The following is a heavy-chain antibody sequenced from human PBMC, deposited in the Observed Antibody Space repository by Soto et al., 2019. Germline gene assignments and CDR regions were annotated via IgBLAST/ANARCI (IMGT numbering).Heavy chain of an antibody. Sequence: GASVKVSCKASGYTFTGYYKHWVRQAPGQGLEWMGWINPNSGGTNYAQKFQGWVTMTRDTSISTAYMELSRLRSDDTAVYYCARGRGDYVWGSYRLFDYWGQGTLVTVSS. J-gene: IGHJ4*02. CDR3: ARGRGDYVWGSYRLFDY. CDR2: INPNSGGT. CDR1: GYTFTGYY. D-gene: IGHD3-16*02. V-gene: IGHV1-2*04.